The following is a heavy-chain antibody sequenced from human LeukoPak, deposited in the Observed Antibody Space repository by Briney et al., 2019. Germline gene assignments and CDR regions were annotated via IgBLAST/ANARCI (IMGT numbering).Heavy chain of an antibody. CDR1: GYTFTSYD. V-gene: IGHV1-8*03. CDR3: ARGRGPAALYWNWFDP. Sequence: ASVKVSCKASGYTFTSYDINWVRQATGQGLEWMGWMNPNSGNTGYAQKFQGRVTITRNTSISTAYMELSSLRSEDTAVYYCARGRGPAALYWNWFDPWGQGILVTVSS. D-gene: IGHD2-2*01. J-gene: IGHJ5*02. CDR2: MNPNSGNT.